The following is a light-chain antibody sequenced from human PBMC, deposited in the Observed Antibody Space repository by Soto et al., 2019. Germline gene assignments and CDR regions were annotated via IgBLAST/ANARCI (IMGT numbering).Light chain of an antibody. CDR2: DVS. CDR1: SSDVGDYNY. J-gene: IGLJ1*01. Sequence: QSPLTQPACVSGSPGQSITISYTGTSSDVGDYNYVSWYQQHPGKAPKLMIYDVSNRPSGVSNRFSGSKSGNTASLTISGLQAEDEADYYCSSYTSSSVYVFGTGTKLTVL. CDR3: SSYTSSSVYV. V-gene: IGLV2-14*01.